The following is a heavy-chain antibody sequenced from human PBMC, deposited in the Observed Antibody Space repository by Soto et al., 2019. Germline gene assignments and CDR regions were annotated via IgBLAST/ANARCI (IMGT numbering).Heavy chain of an antibody. CDR1: GFTVSSNY. CDR3: ARDLAQGWFDP. J-gene: IGHJ5*02. CDR2: IYSGGST. D-gene: IGHD3-3*02. Sequence: GGSLRLSCAASGFTVSSNYMSWVRQAPGKGLEWVSVIYSGGSTYYADSVKGRFTISRDNSKNTLYLQMNSLRAEDTAVYYCARDLAQGWFDPWGQGTLVTVSS. V-gene: IGHV3-53*01.